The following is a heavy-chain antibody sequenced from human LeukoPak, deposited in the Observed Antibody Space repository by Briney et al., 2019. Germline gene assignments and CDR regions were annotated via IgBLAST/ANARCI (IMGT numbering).Heavy chain of an antibody. CDR1: GGSISSSSYY. V-gene: IGHV4-39*07. D-gene: IGHD2-2*01. CDR2: IYYSGST. CDR3: ARTGYCSSTSCSRRTPHGYYYYYYYMDV. J-gene: IGHJ6*03. Sequence: SETLSLTCTVSGGSISSSSYYWGWIRQPPGKGLEWIGSIYYSGSTYYNPSLKSRVTISVDTSKNQFSLKLSSVTAADTAVYYCARTGYCSSTSCSRRTPHGYYYYYYYMDVWGKGTTVTISS.